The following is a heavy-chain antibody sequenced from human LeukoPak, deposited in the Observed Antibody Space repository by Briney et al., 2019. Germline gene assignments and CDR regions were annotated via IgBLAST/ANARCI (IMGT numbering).Heavy chain of an antibody. CDR2: IYTSGST. D-gene: IGHD4-23*01. J-gene: IGHJ5*02. CDR3: ARELDYGGNGGYNWFDP. Sequence: SQTLSLTCTVSGGSISSGSYYWSWIRRPAGKGLEWIGRIYTSGSTNYNPSLKSRVTISVDTSKNQFSLKLSSVTAADTAVYYCARELDYGGNGGYNWFDPWGQGTLVTVSS. CDR1: GGSISSGSYY. V-gene: IGHV4-61*02.